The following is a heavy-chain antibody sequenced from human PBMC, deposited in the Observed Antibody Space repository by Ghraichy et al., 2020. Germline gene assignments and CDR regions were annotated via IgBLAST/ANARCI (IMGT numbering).Heavy chain of an antibody. D-gene: IGHD6-19*01. Sequence: ASVKVSCKASGYTFSSYDMNWVRQATGQGLEWMGWMNPNSGNTGYAQKFQGRVTMTRSTSMNTAYMELTSLTSEDTAVYYCARDSGRFSGADWGQGTLVTVSS. CDR1: GYTFSSYD. CDR2: MNPNSGNT. J-gene: IGHJ4*02. V-gene: IGHV1-8*02. CDR3: ARDSGRFSGAD.